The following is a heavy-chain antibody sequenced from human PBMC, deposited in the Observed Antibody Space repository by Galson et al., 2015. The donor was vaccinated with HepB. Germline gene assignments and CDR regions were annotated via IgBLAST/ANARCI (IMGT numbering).Heavy chain of an antibody. CDR2: ISSSSSYI. Sequence: SLRLSCAASGFTFSSYSMNWVRQAPGKGLEWVSSISSSSSYIYYADSVKGRFTISRDNSKNTLYLQMNSLRAEDTAVYYCAKFYPEQTYSYGSDHHHFDYWGQGTLVTASS. D-gene: IGHD5-18*01. CDR3: AKFYPEQTYSYGSDHHHFDY. J-gene: IGHJ4*02. CDR1: GFTFSSYS. V-gene: IGHV3-21*01.